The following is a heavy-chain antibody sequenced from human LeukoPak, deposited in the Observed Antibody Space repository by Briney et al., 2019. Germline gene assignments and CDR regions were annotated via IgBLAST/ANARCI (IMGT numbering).Heavy chain of an antibody. CDR1: GYTFTGYY. J-gene: IGHJ1*01. CDR3: ARVDSGSACAS. Sequence: ASVKVSCKASGYTFTGYYMFWVRQAPGQGLEWMGWINPNSSVTNYAQKFQGRVTMTRDTSISTAYMELSRLRSDDTAVYYCARVDSGSACASWGQGILVTVSS. V-gene: IGHV1-2*02. CDR2: INPNSSVT. D-gene: IGHD6-19*01.